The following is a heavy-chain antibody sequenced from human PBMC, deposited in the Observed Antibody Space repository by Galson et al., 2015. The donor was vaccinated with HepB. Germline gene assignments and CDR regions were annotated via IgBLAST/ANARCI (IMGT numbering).Heavy chain of an antibody. V-gene: IGHV1-2*06. CDR1: GYSFTNYY. J-gene: IGHJ3*01. CDR3: ARERLSSGYDAFDV. CDR2: INPHSGDT. D-gene: IGHD3-22*01. Sequence: SVKVSCKASGYSFTNYYMHWVRQAPGQGLEWMGRINPHSGDTNYAQKFQVRVTMTRDSSISTAYMELSRLRSDDTAVYYCARERLSSGYDAFDVWGQGAMVTVPS.